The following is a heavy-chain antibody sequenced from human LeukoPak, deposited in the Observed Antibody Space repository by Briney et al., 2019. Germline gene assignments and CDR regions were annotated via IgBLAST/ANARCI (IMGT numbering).Heavy chain of an antibody. D-gene: IGHD4-17*01. J-gene: IGHJ4*02. CDR1: GYTFTGYY. CDR3: ARWGESDYGDYDYFDY. V-gene: IGHV1-2*06. CDR2: INPNSGGT. Sequence: ASVKVSCKASGYTFTGYYMHWVRQAPGQGLEWMGRINPNSGGTNYAQKFQGRVTMTRDTSISKAYMELSRLRSDDTAVYYCARWGESDYGDYDYFDYWGQGTLVTVSS.